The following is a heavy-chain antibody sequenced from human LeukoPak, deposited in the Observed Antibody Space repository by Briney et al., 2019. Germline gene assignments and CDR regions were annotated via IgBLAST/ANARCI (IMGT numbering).Heavy chain of an antibody. Sequence: SETLSLTCTVSGYFISSGYYWGWIRQPPGKGLEWIGSIYHSGSTYYNPSLKSRVTISVDTSKNQFSLKLSTVTAADTAVYSCARVAVVRAEIDYWGQGTLVTVSS. CDR1: GYFISSGYY. CDR2: IYHSGST. CDR3: ARVAVVRAEIDY. V-gene: IGHV4-38-2*02. J-gene: IGHJ4*02. D-gene: IGHD3-10*01.